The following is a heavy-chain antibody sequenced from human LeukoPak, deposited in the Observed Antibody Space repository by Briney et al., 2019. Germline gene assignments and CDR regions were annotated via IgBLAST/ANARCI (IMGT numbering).Heavy chain of an antibody. J-gene: IGHJ4*02. Sequence: PGESLRLSCGASVLTVSSHGMSCVRQAPGKGLEWVSTIIGSAVNTYYADSVKGRFTISRDDSKNTVYLQMNSLRAEDTAVYSCAKYTSGTSYRGLDQWGQGTLVTVSS. V-gene: IGHV3-23*01. CDR2: IIGSAVNT. D-gene: IGHD3-10*01. CDR3: AKYTSGTSYRGLDQ. CDR1: VLTVSSHG.